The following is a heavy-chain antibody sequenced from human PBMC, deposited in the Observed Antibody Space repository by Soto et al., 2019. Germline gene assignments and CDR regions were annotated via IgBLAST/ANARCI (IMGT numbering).Heavy chain of an antibody. J-gene: IGHJ6*03. Sequence: VLFLRLSWAAAGCTCRSYSMSWVRQAPGKGLEWVSYISSGSSTIYYADSVKGRFTISRDNAKNSLYLQMDSLRAEDTAVYYATRSAYMDVWGTGTTVTVSS. CDR2: ISSGSSTI. CDR1: GCTCRSYS. CDR3: TRSAYMDV. D-gene: IGHD2-2*01. V-gene: IGHV3-48*01.